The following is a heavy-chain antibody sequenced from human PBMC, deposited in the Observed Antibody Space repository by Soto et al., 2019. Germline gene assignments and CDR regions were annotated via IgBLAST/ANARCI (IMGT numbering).Heavy chain of an antibody. J-gene: IGHJ2*01. CDR2: INHSGSS. Sequence: SETLSLTCAVHGGSFSGFYWTWIRQPPGKGLEWIGEINHSGSSNYNPPLKSRVTMSLDTSRNQFSLSLNSVTAADTAVYYCARMAGPWYFDLWGRGTLVTVAS. CDR1: GGSFSGFY. V-gene: IGHV4-34*01. CDR3: ARMAGPWYFDL.